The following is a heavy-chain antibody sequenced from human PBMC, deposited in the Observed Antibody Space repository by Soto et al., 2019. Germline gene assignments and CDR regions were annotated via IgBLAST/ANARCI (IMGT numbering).Heavy chain of an antibody. CDR3: ANAATGWFSSFDL. CDR1: GFTFSSYA. Sequence: EVQLLESGGGLVQPGGSLRLSCAASGFTFSSYAMSWVRQAPGKGLEWVSAISGSGGTTYYADSVKGRFTFTTDNSKNTLYLHMTSLRAEDTAVYYCANAATGWFSSFDLWGKGTMVTVSS. D-gene: IGHD6-19*01. V-gene: IGHV3-23*01. J-gene: IGHJ3*01. CDR2: ISGSGGTT.